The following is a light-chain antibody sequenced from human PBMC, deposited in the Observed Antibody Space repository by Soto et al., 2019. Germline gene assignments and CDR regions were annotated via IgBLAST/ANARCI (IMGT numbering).Light chain of an antibody. J-gene: IGKJ5*01. CDR1: QSISSW. Sequence: DIQVTQSPSAMSAAVGDRVTITFRASQSISSWLAWYQQKPGKAPKPLIYDASTLKTGVPSRFSGSGSGSEFNFTITGLQPDDFATYFCQQYNTYATFGQGTRLEIK. V-gene: IGKV1-5*01. CDR2: DAS. CDR3: QQYNTYAT.